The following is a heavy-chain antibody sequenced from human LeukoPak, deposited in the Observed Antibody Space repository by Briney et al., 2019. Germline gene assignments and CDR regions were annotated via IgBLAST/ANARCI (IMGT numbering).Heavy chain of an antibody. V-gene: IGHV4-30-2*01. D-gene: IGHD3-22*01. J-gene: IGHJ4*02. CDR2: IYHSEST. CDR3: ARVPISYYYEV. Sequence: SQTLSLTCTVSGGSISSGGYYWSWIRQPPGKGLEWIGYIYHSESTYYSPSLKSRVTISIDKFRNQFSLKLSSVTAADTAVYYCARVPISYYYEVWGQGTLVTVSS. CDR1: GGSISSGGYY.